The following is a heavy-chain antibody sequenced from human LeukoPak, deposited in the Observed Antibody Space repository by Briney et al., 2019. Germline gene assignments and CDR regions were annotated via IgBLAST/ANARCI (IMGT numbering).Heavy chain of an antibody. D-gene: IGHD1-26*01. CDR2: IYYSGST. Sequence: SETLSLTCTVSGGSISSGDYYWSWIRQPPGEGLEWIGYIYYSGSTYYNPSLKSRVTISVDTSKNQFSLTLSSVTAADTAVYYCASAVASGYVDYWGQGTLVTVSS. CDR1: GGSISSGDYY. CDR3: ASAVASGYVDY. J-gene: IGHJ4*02. V-gene: IGHV4-30-4*01.